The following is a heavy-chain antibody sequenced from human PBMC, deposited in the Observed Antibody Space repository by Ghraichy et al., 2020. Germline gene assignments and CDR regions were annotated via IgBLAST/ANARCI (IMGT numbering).Heavy chain of an antibody. V-gene: IGHV1-18*01. CDR2: IGAYNGNT. Sequence: KVSCKASGYTFTSYGIIWVRQAPGQGLEWMGWIGAYNGNTNFAQKLQGRVTMTTDTSTSTAYLELRSLRSDDTAVYYCARGGSGIYYFDYWGQGTLDTVSS. D-gene: IGHD3-10*01. J-gene: IGHJ4*02. CDR1: GYTFTSYG. CDR3: ARGGSGIYYFDY.